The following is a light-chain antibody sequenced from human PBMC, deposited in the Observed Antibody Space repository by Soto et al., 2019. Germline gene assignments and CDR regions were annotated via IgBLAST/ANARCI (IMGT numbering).Light chain of an antibody. J-gene: IGKJ1*01. CDR3: MQGTYWPPT. V-gene: IGKV2-30*01. CDR2: TVS. Sequence: DVVMTQSPPSLPVTLGQPASISCRSSQSVVYSDGHAYLNWYQQRPGQSPRRLIYTVSNRGSGVPDRFSGGGSGTDFTLKISRVEAEEGGMYYCMQGTYWPPTVGQGTKVEI. CDR1: QSVVYSDGHAY.